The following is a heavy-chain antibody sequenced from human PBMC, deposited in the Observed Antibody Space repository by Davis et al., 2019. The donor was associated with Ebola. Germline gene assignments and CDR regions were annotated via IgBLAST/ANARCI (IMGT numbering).Heavy chain of an antibody. J-gene: IGHJ4*02. CDR1: GYTFTGYY. D-gene: IGHD6-13*01. V-gene: IGHV1-46*01. CDR3: ARSRKAAAGTWSLFDY. CDR2: INPSGGST. Sequence: ASVKVSCKASGYTFTGYYMHWVRQAPGQGLEWMGIINPSGGSTSYAQKFQGRVTMTRDTSTSTVYMELSSLRSEDTAVYYCARSRKAAAGTWSLFDYWGQGTLVTVSS.